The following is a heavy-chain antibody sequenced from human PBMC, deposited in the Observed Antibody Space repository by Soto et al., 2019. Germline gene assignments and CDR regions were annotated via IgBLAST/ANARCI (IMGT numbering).Heavy chain of an antibody. CDR2: IYYSGTT. CDR3: ARTYSTPTACQAHGIAV. V-gene: IGHV4-61*01. J-gene: IGHJ6*02. Sequence: SETLSLTCTVSGGSVSSGSYYWTWLRQPPGKGLEWLGYIYYSGTTNYNPPLKSRITISVETSGNQFSLKLSSVTAGDTAGYFCARTYSTPTACQAHGIAVGGRGTTVTVS. D-gene: IGHD2-15*01. CDR1: GGSVSSGSYY.